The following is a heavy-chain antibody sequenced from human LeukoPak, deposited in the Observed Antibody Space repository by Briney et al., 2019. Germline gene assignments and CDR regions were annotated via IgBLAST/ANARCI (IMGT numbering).Heavy chain of an antibody. V-gene: IGHV4-31*03. J-gene: IGHJ4*02. D-gene: IGHD6-19*01. CDR2: IYYSGST. Sequence: SETLSLTCSVSGGSISSGGHYWSWIRQHPGKGLEWIGYIYYSGSTYYNPSLKSRVNISADTSENQFSLKLSSVTAADTAVYYCARAGSSGRTDYWGQGTLVTVSP. CDR1: GGSISSGGHY. CDR3: ARAGSSGRTDY.